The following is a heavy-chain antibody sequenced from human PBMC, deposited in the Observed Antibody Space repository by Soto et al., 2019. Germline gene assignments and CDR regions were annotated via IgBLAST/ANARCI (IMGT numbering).Heavy chain of an antibody. CDR1: GFTFSSYA. D-gene: IGHD5-18*01. CDR3: AKAGSHPDTAMPTGYYYGMDV. CDR2: ISGSGGST. J-gene: IGHJ6*04. V-gene: IGHV3-23*01. Sequence: PGGSLRLSCAASGFTFSSYAMSWVRQAPGKGLEWVSAISGSGGSTYYADSVKGRFTISRDNSKNTLYLQMNSLRAEDTAVYYCAKAGSHPDTAMPTGYYYGMDVWGEGTTVTVSS.